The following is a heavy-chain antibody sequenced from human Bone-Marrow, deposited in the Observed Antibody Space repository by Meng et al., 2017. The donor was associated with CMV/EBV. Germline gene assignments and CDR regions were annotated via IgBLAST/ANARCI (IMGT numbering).Heavy chain of an antibody. Sequence: GGSLRLSCAASGFTFSSYGMHWVRQAPGKGLEWVAVISYDGSNKYYADSVKGRFTISRDNSKNTLYLQMNSLRAEDTAVYYCARVVGYCGGDCYPLGMDVWGQGNTVNVDS. J-gene: IGHJ6*01. CDR3: ARVVGYCGGDCYPLGMDV. CDR2: ISYDGSNK. V-gene: IGHV3-30*19. D-gene: IGHD2-21*01. CDR1: GFTFSSYG.